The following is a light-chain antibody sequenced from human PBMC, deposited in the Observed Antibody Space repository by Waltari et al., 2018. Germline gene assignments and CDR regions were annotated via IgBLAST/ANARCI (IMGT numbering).Light chain of an antibody. J-gene: IGKJ4*01. Sequence: LTQSPASLSVSPGDTVILPFRASQSVRTNLFWYQQHAGQAPRTLIYGASPTASGVPSRFSGSGSETDFSLIISSLQSEDAAVYFCQQYYVWPPITFGVGTKLEI. V-gene: IGKV3-15*01. CDR1: QSVRTN. CDR3: QQYYVWPPIT. CDR2: GAS.